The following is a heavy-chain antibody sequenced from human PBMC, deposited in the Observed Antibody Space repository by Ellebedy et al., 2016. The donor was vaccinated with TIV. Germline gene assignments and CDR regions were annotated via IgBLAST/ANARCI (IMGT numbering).Heavy chain of an antibody. D-gene: IGHD4-17*01. CDR2: IRQDGNER. V-gene: IGHV3-7*01. CDR3: AREGAYGDYSQVSFPFDP. CDR1: GFSFRSYW. J-gene: IGHJ5*02. Sequence: GGSLRLSCAASGFSFRSYWMSWVRQAPGKGLEWVASIRQDGNERDYVDSLKGRFTISRDNGKNSLDLQMNSLRAEDSALYYCAREGAYGDYSQVSFPFDPWGRGTLVIVSS.